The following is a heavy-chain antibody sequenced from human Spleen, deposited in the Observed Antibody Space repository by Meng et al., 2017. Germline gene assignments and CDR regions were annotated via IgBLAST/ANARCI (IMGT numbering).Heavy chain of an antibody. J-gene: IGHJ4*02. CDR3: ARELRDTLYFDY. CDR1: GYTFTDYY. D-gene: IGHD5-24*01. Sequence: QVQLVQSGAEVRKPGASVKVSCEASGYTFTDYYMHWVRQAPGQGLEWMGILNPSVGSTTYAQKFEGRVTMTRDTSTSTVYMELSSLTSEDTAVYYCARELRDTLYFDYWGQGTLVTVSS. V-gene: IGHV1-46*03. CDR2: LNPSVGST.